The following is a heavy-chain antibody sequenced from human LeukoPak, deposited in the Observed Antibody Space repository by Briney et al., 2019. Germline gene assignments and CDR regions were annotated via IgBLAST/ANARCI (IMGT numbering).Heavy chain of an antibody. V-gene: IGHV3-30*03. D-gene: IGHD2-8*01. Sequence: GGSLRLSCAASGFTVSSNYMSWVRQAPGKGLEWVAVISYDGSNKYYADSVKGRFTISRDNSKNTLYLQMNSLRAEDTAVYYCARGRPGGYCTNGVCYLDYWGQGTLVTVSS. CDR3: ARGRPGGYCTNGVCYLDY. CDR1: GFTVSSNY. J-gene: IGHJ4*02. CDR2: ISYDGSNK.